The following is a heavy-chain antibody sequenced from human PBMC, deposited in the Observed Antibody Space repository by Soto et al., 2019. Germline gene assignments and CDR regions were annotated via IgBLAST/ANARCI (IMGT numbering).Heavy chain of an antibody. V-gene: IGHV4-59*12. CDR3: ARVISSRDEYFDY. Sequence: PSETRPSPALSLVPPSVVSTGVGSGSPQGRDWNALDISIKVGTTNYNPSLKSRVTMSVDKPKNQFSLNLTSVTAADTAVYYWARVISSRDEYFDYWGQGTVVTVSS. D-gene: IGHD2-2*01. CDR2: SIKVGTT. J-gene: IGHJ4*02. CDR1: VPPSVVST.